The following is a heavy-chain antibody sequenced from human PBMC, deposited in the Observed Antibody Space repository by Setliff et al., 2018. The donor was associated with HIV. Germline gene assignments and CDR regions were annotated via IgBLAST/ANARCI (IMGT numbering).Heavy chain of an antibody. CDR3: ARRDGYSYGFYFDY. V-gene: IGHV4-61*02. D-gene: IGHD5-18*01. CDR1: GGSISSGNYY. CDR2: IYTSGST. Sequence: TLSLTCTVSGGSISSGNYYWSWIRQPAGKGLEWIGRIYTSGSTNYNPSLKSRLTISVDTSKNQFSLKLSSVTAADTAVYYCARRDGYSYGFYFDYWGQGTLVTVS. J-gene: IGHJ4*02.